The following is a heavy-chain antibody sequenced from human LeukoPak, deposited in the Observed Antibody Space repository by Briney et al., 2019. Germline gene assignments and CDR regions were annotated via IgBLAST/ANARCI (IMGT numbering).Heavy chain of an antibody. CDR2: IKQDGSEK. D-gene: IGHD2/OR15-2a*01. V-gene: IGHV3-7*01. CDR1: GFTFSSYL. CDR3: ARHGQYCLDV. J-gene: IGHJ6*04. Sequence: VGSLRLSCAASGFTFSSYLMSWVRQAPGKGLEWVANIKQDGSEKYYVDSVKGRFTISRDNAKNSLYLQMNSLRAEDTAVYYCARHGQYCLDVGGKGTTVTVSS.